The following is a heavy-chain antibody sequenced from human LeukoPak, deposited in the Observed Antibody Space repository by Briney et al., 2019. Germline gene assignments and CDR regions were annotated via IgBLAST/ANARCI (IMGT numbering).Heavy chain of an antibody. CDR2: INHSGST. Sequence: SETLSLTCTVSGGSISSYYWSWIRQPPGKGLEWIGEINHSGSTNCNPSLKSRVTISVDTAKNQFSLKLSSVTAADTAVYYCASGYGDYEGYWGQGTLVTVSS. CDR1: GGSISSYY. CDR3: ASGYGDYEGY. D-gene: IGHD4-17*01. V-gene: IGHV4-34*01. J-gene: IGHJ4*02.